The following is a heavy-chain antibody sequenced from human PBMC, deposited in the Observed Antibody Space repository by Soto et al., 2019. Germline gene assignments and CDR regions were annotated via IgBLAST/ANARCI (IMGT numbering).Heavy chain of an antibody. D-gene: IGHD6-13*01. Sequence: ASVKVSCKASGYTFTGYYMHWVRQAPGQGLEWMGWINPNSGGTNYAQKFQGRVTMTRDTSISTAYMELSRLRSDDTAVYYCARDEAYYSSSWYFDYWGQGTLVTVSS. V-gene: IGHV1-2*02. CDR3: ARDEAYYSSSWYFDY. CDR1: GYTFTGYY. J-gene: IGHJ4*02. CDR2: INPNSGGT.